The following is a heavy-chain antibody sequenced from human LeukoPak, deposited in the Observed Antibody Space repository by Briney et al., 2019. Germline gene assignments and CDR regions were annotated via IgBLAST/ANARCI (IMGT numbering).Heavy chain of an antibody. CDR2: MNPNSGNT. V-gene: IGHV1-8*01. CDR1: GYTFTSYD. J-gene: IGHJ6*03. D-gene: IGHD2-8*01. Sequence: ASVKVSCKASGYTFTSYDINWVRQATGQGLEWMGWMNPNSGNTGYAQKFQGRVTMTRNTSISTACMELSSLRSEDTAVYYCARGGGLMSYYYYYMDVWGKGTTVTVSS. CDR3: ARGGGLMSYYYYYMDV.